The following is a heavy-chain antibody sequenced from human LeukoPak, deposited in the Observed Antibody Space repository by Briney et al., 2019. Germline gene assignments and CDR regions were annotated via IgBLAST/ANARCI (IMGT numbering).Heavy chain of an antibody. CDR1: GFTFSTYN. CDR2: ISSSSSNI. J-gene: IGHJ4*02. Sequence: GGSLRLSCEASGFTFSTYNTNWVRQAPGRGLEWVSYISSSSSNIFYADSVKGRFIISRDNAKNSLYLQMNSLRVEDTAVYYCASLEVSSGWFFDYWGQGTRVTVSS. CDR3: ASLEVSSGWFFDY. V-gene: IGHV3-48*04. D-gene: IGHD6-19*01.